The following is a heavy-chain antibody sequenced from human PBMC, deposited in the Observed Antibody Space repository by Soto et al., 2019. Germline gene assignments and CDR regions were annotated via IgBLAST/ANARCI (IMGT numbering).Heavy chain of an antibody. CDR2: ISSSSSTI. V-gene: IGHV3-48*01. Sequence: GGSLRLSCAASGFTFSSYSMNWVRQAPGKGLEWVSYISSSSSTIYYADSVKGRFTISRDNAKNSLYLQMNSLRAEDTAVYYCARIRLMTTVTKDFDYWGQGTLVTVSS. J-gene: IGHJ4*02. D-gene: IGHD4-17*01. CDR3: ARIRLMTTVTKDFDY. CDR1: GFTFSSYS.